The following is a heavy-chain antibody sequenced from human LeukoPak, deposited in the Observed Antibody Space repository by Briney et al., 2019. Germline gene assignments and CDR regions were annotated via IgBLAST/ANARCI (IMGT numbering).Heavy chain of an antibody. Sequence: QPGGSLRLSCVVSGFTFSRYWMNWVRQAPGKGLEWVANIHEDGSDKYYVDSVKGRFTISRDNAKNSLYLQMNSLRAEDTVLYYCARTLRLGTPRAFDIWGRGTMVTVSS. V-gene: IGHV3-7*05. CDR2: IHEDGSDK. J-gene: IGHJ3*02. D-gene: IGHD1-14*01. CDR3: ARTLRLGTPRAFDI. CDR1: GFTFSRYW.